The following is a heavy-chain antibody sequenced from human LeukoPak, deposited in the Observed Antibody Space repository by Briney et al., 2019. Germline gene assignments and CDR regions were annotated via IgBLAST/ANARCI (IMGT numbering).Heavy chain of an antibody. Sequence: SETLSLTCTVSGGSISSYYWSWIRQPPGKGLEWIGYIYYSGSTNYNPSLKSRVTISVDTSKNQFSLKLSSVTAADTAVYYCARAYRHPSDYFDYWGQGTLVTVSS. CDR1: GGSISSYY. CDR2: IYYSGST. CDR3: ARAYRHPSDYFDY. D-gene: IGHD3-16*02. J-gene: IGHJ4*02. V-gene: IGHV4-59*01.